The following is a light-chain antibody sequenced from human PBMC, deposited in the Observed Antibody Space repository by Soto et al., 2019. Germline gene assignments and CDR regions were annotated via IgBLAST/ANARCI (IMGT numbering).Light chain of an antibody. Sequence: EIVLTQSPGTLSLSPGERATLSCRASQSISSSYLAWYQQKPGQAPRLLIYGASTRATGIPDRFSGSGSGTDFTLTISRLESEDFAVYYCQPYGSSPRTFGQGTKWIS. CDR3: QPYGSSPRT. CDR2: GAS. J-gene: IGKJ1*01. V-gene: IGKV3-20*01. CDR1: QSISSSY.